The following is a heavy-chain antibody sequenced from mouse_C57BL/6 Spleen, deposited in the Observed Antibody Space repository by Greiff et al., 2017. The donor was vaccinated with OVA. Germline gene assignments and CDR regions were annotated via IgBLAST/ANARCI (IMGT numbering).Heavy chain of an antibody. D-gene: IGHD1-1*01. CDR2: ISYSGST. CDR3: ARDYDGSSHWYFDV. J-gene: IGHJ1*03. V-gene: IGHV3-1*01. Sequence: EVKVVESGPGMVKPSQSLSLTCTVTGYSITSGYDWHWIRHFPGNKLEWMGYISYSGSTNYNPSLKSRISITHDTSKNHFFLKLNSVTTEDTATYYCARDYDGSSHWYFDVWGTGTTVTVSS. CDR1: GYSITSGYD.